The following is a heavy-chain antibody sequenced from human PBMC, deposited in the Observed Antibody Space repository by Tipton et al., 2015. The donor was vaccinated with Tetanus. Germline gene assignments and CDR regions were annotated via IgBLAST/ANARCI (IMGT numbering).Heavy chain of an antibody. CDR3: ARGNNDFPKKGPFDY. J-gene: IGHJ4*02. Sequence: TLSLTCTVSGGSVRGGDYQWNWIRQPPGKGLEWLAYISNSGRTNSNYSLKSRIAISRDTSKNQFSLRLSSVTAADTAFYYCARGNNDFPKKGPFDYWGQGTLVTVSA. CDR2: ISNSGRT. CDR1: GGSVRGGDYQ. D-gene: IGHD3-3*01. V-gene: IGHV4-61*08.